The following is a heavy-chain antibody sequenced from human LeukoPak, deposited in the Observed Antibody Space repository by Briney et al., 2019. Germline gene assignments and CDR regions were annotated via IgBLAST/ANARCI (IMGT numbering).Heavy chain of an antibody. D-gene: IGHD6-13*01. J-gene: IGHJ5*02. V-gene: IGHV3-30*18. CDR2: ISYDGSNK. Sequence: TGGSLRLSCAASGFTFSSYGMHWVRQAPGKGLEWVAVISYDGSNKYYADSVKGRFTISRDNSKNTLYLQMNSLRAEDTAVYYCAKPRSPSRAAAGHQRANWFDPWGQGTLVTVSS. CDR1: GFTFSSYG. CDR3: AKPRSPSRAAAGHQRANWFDP.